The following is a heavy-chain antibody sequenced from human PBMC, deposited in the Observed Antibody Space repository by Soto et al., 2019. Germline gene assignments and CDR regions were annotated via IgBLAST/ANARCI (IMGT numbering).Heavy chain of an antibody. CDR1: GYTFTGYY. CDR3: AGGGGITMVRGVTAGYYYGMDV. CDR2: INPNSGGT. J-gene: IGHJ6*02. Sequence: ASVKVSCKASGYTFTGYYMHWVRQAPGQGLEWMGWINPNSGGTNYAQKFQGWVTMTRDTSISTAYMELSRLRSDDTAVYYCAGGGGITMVRGVTAGYYYGMDVWGQGTTVTVSS. D-gene: IGHD3-10*01. V-gene: IGHV1-2*04.